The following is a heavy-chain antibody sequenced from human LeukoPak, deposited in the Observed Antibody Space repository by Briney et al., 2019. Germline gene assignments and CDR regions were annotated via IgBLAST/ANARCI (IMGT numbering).Heavy chain of an antibody. CDR1: GGSISSYY. J-gene: IGHJ5*02. CDR3: ARGLSGVWFDP. V-gene: IGHV4-59*01. Sequence: PSETLSLTCTVSGGSISSYYWSWIRQPPGKGLEWMGFIYHTGSTNYNPSLKSRVTISLDTSKSQFSLTLSSVTAADTAVYYCARGLSGVWFDPWGQGALVTVSS. CDR2: IYHTGST. D-gene: IGHD6-25*01.